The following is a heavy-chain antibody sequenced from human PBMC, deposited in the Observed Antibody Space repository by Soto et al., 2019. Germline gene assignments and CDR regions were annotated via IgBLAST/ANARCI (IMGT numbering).Heavy chain of an antibody. D-gene: IGHD3-22*01. V-gene: IGHV3-33*01. CDR3: ARGSLQDDSSGYPVSSSFDL. Sequence: QVQLVESGGGVVQPGRSLRLSCAASGFTFSSYGMHWVRQAPGKRLEWVAVIWYDGSNKYYADSVKGRCTISRDKTKNTLYLQMNSVRAEDRAVYYCARGSLQDDSSGYPVSSSFDLWGPGTLVTVSS. CDR2: IWYDGSNK. J-gene: IGHJ4*02. CDR1: GFTFSSYG.